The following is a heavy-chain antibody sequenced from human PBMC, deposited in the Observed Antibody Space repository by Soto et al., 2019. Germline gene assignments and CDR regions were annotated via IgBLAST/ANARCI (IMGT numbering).Heavy chain of an antibody. CDR2: ISAYNGNT. CDR3: ARDIVVVVAASPSGHDAFDI. Sequence: ASVKVSCKASGYTFTSYGISWVRQAPGQGLEWMGWISAYNGNTNYAQKLQGRVTMTTDTSTSPAYMELRSLRSDDTAVYYCARDIVVVVAASPSGHDAFDIWGQGTMVTVSS. J-gene: IGHJ3*02. V-gene: IGHV1-18*01. D-gene: IGHD2-15*01. CDR1: GYTFTSYG.